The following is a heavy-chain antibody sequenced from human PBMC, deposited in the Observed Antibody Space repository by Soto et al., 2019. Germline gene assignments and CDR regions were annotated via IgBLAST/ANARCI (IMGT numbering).Heavy chain of an antibody. D-gene: IGHD1-20*01. V-gene: IGHV4-34*01. J-gene: IGHJ4*02. CDR1: GGSFSGYY. CDR2: INHSGST. Sequence: SETLSLTCAVYGGSFSGYYWSWIRQPPGKGLEWIGEINHSGSTNYNPSLKSRVTISVDTSKNQFSLKLSSVTAADTAVYYCAIAPRARQVSHFAYWGQGTLVTVSS. CDR3: AIAPRARQVSHFAY.